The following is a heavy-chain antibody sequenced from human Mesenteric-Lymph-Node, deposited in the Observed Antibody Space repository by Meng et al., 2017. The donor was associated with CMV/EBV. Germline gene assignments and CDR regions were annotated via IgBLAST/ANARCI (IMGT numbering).Heavy chain of an antibody. CDR1: GYTFTSFD. V-gene: IGHV1-8*01. D-gene: IGHD3-10*01. J-gene: IGHJ4*02. CDR2: INPNSGNT. Sequence: ASVKVSCKASGYTFTSFDINWVRQATGQGLEWMGWINPNSGNTGYAQKFQGRVTMTRNTSISTAYMELSSLRSEDTAVYYCARRYYGSGSTLGYWGQGTPVTVSS. CDR3: ARRYYGSGSTLGY.